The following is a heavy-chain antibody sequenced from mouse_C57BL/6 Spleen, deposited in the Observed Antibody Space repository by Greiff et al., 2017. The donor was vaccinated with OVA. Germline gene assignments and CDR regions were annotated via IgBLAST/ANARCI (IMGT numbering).Heavy chain of an antibody. Sequence: QVHVKQSGPELVKPGASVKISCKASGYAFSSSWMNWVKQRPGKGLEWIGRIYPGDGDTNYNGKFKGKATLTADKSSSTAYMQLSSLTSEDSAVYFCALDSSGYLFAYWGQGTLVTVSA. D-gene: IGHD3-2*02. V-gene: IGHV1-82*01. CDR2: IYPGDGDT. CDR3: ALDSSGYLFAY. CDR1: GYAFSSSW. J-gene: IGHJ3*01.